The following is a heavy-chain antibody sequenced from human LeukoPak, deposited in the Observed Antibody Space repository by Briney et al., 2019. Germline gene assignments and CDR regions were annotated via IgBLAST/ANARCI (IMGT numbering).Heavy chain of an antibody. CDR2: ISAYNGNT. CDR3: ARDHDYALSRYYYYYMDV. J-gene: IGHJ6*03. D-gene: IGHD4-17*01. Sequence: RRASVKVSCKASGYTFTRYGISWVRQAPGQGLEWRGRISAYNGNTNYAQKLQGRVTMTTDTSTSTAYMELRGLRSDDTAVCYCARDHDYALSRYYYYYMDVWGKGTTVTVSS. V-gene: IGHV1-18*01. CDR1: GYTFTRYG.